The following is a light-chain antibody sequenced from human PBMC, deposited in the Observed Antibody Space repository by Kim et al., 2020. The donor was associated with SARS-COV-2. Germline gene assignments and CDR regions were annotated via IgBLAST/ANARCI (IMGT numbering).Light chain of an antibody. J-gene: IGLJ2*01. Sequence: VSPGQTASITSSGDKLGNKYAGWYQQKRGQSPVVVIDQDSKRPSGMPERFSGSNAGNTATLTISGTQAMDEADYYCQAWDSSTVVFGGGTQLTVL. CDR1: KLGNKY. CDR2: QDS. V-gene: IGLV3-1*01. CDR3: QAWDSSTVV.